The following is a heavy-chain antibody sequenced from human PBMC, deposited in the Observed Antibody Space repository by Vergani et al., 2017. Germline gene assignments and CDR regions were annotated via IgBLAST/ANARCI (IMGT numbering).Heavy chain of an antibody. J-gene: IGHJ6*02. D-gene: IGHD6-19*01. V-gene: IGHV3-23*01. CDR1: GFTFSSYA. CDR3: AKVGSYSSGWYSYGMDV. Sequence: EVQLLESGGGLVQPGGSLRLSCAASGFTFSSYAMSWVRQAPGKGLEWVSAISGSGGSTYYADSVKGRFTISRDNSKNTLYLQMNSLRAEDTAVYYCAKVGSYSSGWYSYGMDVWGQGTTVTVSS. CDR2: ISGSGGST.